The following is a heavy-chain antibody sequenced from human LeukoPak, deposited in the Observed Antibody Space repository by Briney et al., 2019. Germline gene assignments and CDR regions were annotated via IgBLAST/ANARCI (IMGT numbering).Heavy chain of an antibody. CDR2: MNPNSGNT. Sequence: ASVKVSCKASGYIFTSYDINWVRQATGQGLEWMGWMNPNSGNTGYAQKFQGRVTMTRNTSISTAYMELSSLRSEDTAVYYCAICSGGSCDPNDAFDIWGQGTMVTVSS. CDR1: GYIFTSYD. J-gene: IGHJ3*02. D-gene: IGHD2-15*01. V-gene: IGHV1-8*01. CDR3: AICSGGSCDPNDAFDI.